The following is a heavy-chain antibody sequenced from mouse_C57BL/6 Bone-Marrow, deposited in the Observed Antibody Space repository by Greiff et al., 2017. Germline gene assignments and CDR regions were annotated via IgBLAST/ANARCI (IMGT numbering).Heavy chain of an antibody. V-gene: IGHV1-81*01. J-gene: IGHJ1*03. Sequence: VQLQQSGAELARPGASVKLSCKASGYTFTSYGISWVKQRTGQGLEWIGEIYPRSGNTYYNEKFKGKATLTADKSSSTAYMELRSLTSEDSAVYFCARPIYYGNYVRDWWFDVWGTGTTVTVSS. D-gene: IGHD2-1*01. CDR3: ARPIYYGNYVRDWWFDV. CDR2: IYPRSGNT. CDR1: GYTFTSYG.